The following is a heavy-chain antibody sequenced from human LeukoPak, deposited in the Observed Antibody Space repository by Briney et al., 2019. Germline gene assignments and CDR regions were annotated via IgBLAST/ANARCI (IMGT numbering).Heavy chain of an antibody. J-gene: IGHJ6*02. CDR3: ARGLSRGRYSSGWSGYGMDV. CDR2: MNPNSGNT. D-gene: IGHD6-19*01. Sequence: ASVQVSCHASGYTFPIYDINWVRQATGQGLEWMGWMNPNSGNTGYAQKFQGRVTMTRNTSISTAYMELSSLRSEDTAVYYCARGLSRGRYSSGWSGYGMDVWGQGTTVTVSS. CDR1: GYTFPIYD. V-gene: IGHV1-8*01.